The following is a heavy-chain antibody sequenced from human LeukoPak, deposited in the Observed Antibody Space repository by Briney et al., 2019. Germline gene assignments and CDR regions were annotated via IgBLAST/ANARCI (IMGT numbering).Heavy chain of an antibody. D-gene: IGHD6-19*01. CDR1: GYTFSNYG. CDR2: ISAFNGNT. V-gene: IGHV1-18*01. CDR3: ARDAWLPRGVKNWFDS. Sequence: ASVKVSCKASGYTFSNYGISWVRQAPGQGLEWMGWISAFNGNTNYARKVQGRVTLTTDTSTNTAYMELRSLTSGDTAVYYCARDAWLPRGVKNWFDSWGQETLVTVSS. J-gene: IGHJ5*01.